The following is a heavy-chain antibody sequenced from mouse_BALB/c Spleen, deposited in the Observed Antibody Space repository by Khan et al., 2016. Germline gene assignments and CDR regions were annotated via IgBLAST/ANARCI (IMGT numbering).Heavy chain of an antibody. V-gene: IGHV1-9*01. J-gene: IGHJ3*01. CDR3: ARGAY. CDR2: ILPGSGST. CDR1: GYTFGSYW. Sequence: QVQLQQSGAELMKPGASVKISCKATGYTFGSYWIEWVKQRPGHGLEWIGEILPGSGSTNYNENFKVTATFTADTSSNKASMQLRSVTSEDSAVYYVARGAYWGQGTLVTVSA.